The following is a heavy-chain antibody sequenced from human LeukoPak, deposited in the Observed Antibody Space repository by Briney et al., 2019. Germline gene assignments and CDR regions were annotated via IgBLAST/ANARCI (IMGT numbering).Heavy chain of an antibody. Sequence: ASVKVSCKASGYTFTSYGISWVRQAPGQGLEWMGWISAYNGNTNYPQKLQGRVTMTTDTPTSTAYMELRSLSSDDTAVYYCARRAGSTPGDALTIFGVVTPNWFDPWGQGTLVTVSS. D-gene: IGHD3-3*01. CDR2: ISAYNGNT. V-gene: IGHV1-18*01. CDR1: GYTFTSYG. J-gene: IGHJ5*02. CDR3: ARRAGSTPGDALTIFGVVTPNWFDP.